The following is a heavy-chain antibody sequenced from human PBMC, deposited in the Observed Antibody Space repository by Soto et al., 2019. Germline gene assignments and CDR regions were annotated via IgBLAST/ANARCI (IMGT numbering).Heavy chain of an antibody. CDR1: GGTFSSYA. CDR3: ANEQMMVTALTYYYYGMDV. J-gene: IGHJ6*02. Sequence: QVQLVQSGAEVKKPGSSVKVSCKASGGTFSSYAISWVRQAPGQGLEWMGGIIPIFGTANYAQKFQGRVTITADESTSTAYMELSSLRSEDTAVYYCANEQMMVTALTYYYYGMDVWGQGTTVTVSS. CDR2: IIPIFGTA. V-gene: IGHV1-69*01. D-gene: IGHD2-21*02.